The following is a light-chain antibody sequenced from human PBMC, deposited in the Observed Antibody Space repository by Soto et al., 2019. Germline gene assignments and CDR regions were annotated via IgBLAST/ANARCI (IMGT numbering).Light chain of an antibody. CDR3: GADHGSGSQFVYV. J-gene: IGLJ1*01. CDR1: SAYIVYA. CDR2: VGTGGIVG. Sequence: QSVLTQPPSASASVGASVTLTCTLSSAYIVYAVAWYQQRPGKGPRFVMRVGTGGIVGFEGVGIPDRFSVLGSGLNRYLTITNIQGDDEGDYHCGADHGSGSQFVYVFGTGTKLTVL. V-gene: IGLV9-49*01.